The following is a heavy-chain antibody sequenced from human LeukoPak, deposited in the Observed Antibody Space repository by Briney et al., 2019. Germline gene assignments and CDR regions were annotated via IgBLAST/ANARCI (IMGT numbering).Heavy chain of an antibody. D-gene: IGHD6-6*01. V-gene: IGHV3-21*01. J-gene: IGHJ4*02. CDR3: ARDRLAARRVYDY. CDR2: ISSSSSYI. Sequence: KPGGSLRLSCAASGFTFSSYSMNWVRQAPGKGLEWVSSISSSSSYIYYADSVKGRFTISRDNAKNSLYLQMNSLRAEDTAVYYCARDRLAARRVYDYWGQGTLVTVSS. CDR1: GFTFSSYS.